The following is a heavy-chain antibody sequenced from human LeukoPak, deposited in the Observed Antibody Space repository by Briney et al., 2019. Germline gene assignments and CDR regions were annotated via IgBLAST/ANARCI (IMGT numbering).Heavy chain of an antibody. CDR1: GFTFSSYS. J-gene: IGHJ4*02. CDR2: ISSSSNYI. V-gene: IGHV3-21*01. CDR3: AKPPYGILTGFDY. D-gene: IGHD3-9*01. Sequence: GGSLRLSCAASGFTFSSYSMNWVRQAPGKGLEWVSSISSSSNYIYYADSVKGRFTISRDNSKNTLYLQMNSLRAEDTAVYYCAKPPYGILTGFDYWGQGTLVTVSS.